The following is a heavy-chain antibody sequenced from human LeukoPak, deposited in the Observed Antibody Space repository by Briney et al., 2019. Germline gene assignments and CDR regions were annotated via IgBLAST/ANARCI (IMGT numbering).Heavy chain of an antibody. Sequence: PSQTLSLTCTVSRGSISSGGNYWSWIRQYPGKGLEWIGYIYYSGTTYYNPSLESRVTISLDKSKNQFSLKLSSVTAADTAVYYCARDRRHYYDSSGYSNYYYGMDVWGQGTTVTVSS. CDR2: IYYSGTT. D-gene: IGHD3-22*01. V-gene: IGHV4-31*03. J-gene: IGHJ6*02. CDR1: RGSISSGGNY. CDR3: ARDRRHYYDSSGYSNYYYGMDV.